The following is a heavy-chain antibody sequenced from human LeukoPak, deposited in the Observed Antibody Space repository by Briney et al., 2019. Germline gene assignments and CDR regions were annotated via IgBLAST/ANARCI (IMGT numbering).Heavy chain of an antibody. J-gene: IGHJ5*02. Sequence: PMASVKVSCKASGYTFTSYGISWVRQAPGQGLEWMGWISAYNGNTNYAQTLQGRVTMTTDTSTSTAYMQLKSLRSEDTAVYYCARDDPYCSCCSCYDGSRNWFVPWGQGTLVTVSS. V-gene: IGHV1-18*01. CDR3: ARDDPYCSCCSCYDGSRNWFVP. CDR2: ISAYNGNT. D-gene: IGHD2-15*01. CDR1: GYTFTSYG.